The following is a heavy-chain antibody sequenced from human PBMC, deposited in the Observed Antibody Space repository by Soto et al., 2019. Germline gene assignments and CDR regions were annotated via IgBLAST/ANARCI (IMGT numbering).Heavy chain of an antibody. D-gene: IGHD1-1*01. J-gene: IGHJ6*02. CDR2: ISSSSSYI. CDR3: ARDWYNWNDGGGYYYYYGMDV. Sequence: EVQLVESGGGLVKPGGSLRLSCAASGFTFSSYSMNWVRQAPGKGLEWVSSISSSSSYIYYADSVKGRFTISRDNAKNSLYLQMNSLRAEDTAVYYCARDWYNWNDGGGYYYYYGMDVWGQGTTVTVSS. CDR1: GFTFSSYS. V-gene: IGHV3-21*01.